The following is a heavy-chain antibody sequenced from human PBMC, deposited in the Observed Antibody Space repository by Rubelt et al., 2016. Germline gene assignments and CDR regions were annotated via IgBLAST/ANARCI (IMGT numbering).Heavy chain of an antibody. CDR2: LYYSGST. CDR3: VAEGFNYHGMDV. V-gene: IGHV4-38-2*02. CDR1: GHSISSGYF. J-gene: IGHJ6*02. Sequence: QVQLQESGPGLVKASETLSLTCTVSGHSISSGYFWGWIRQSPGKGLEWIGGLYYSGSTYFNPSLRERVTVSLDASNNKFSLKLISVTAADTAVYYCVAEGFNYHGMDVWGQGTTVTVAS.